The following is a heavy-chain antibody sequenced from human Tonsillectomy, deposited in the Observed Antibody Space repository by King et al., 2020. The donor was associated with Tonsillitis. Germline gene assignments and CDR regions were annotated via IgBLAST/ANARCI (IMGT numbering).Heavy chain of an antibody. J-gene: IGHJ3*02. Sequence: IQLVQSGAEVKKPGASVKVSCKASGYAFTNYGLSWVRQAPGQGLEWMGWISTYNGNTKYAQKFQGRVTMTTDTSTSTAYMELRSLRSDDTAVYYCARDQTAFDIWGQGTMVTVSS. CDR3: ARDQTAFDI. CDR2: ISTYNGNT. CDR1: GYAFTNYG. V-gene: IGHV1-18*01.